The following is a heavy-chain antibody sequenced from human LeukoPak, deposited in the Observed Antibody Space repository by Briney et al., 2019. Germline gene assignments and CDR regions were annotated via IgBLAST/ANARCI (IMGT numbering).Heavy chain of an antibody. CDR1: GFTISSYTFGSYT. Sequence: GESLRLSCAASGFTISSYTFGSYTMNWVRQAPGKGLEWLASIDSTSRYIYYTDSVKGRFTVSRDNSKNTLFLQMSSLRAEDTAVYYCARGSAVGVTAPKYWGQGTLVTVSS. J-gene: IGHJ4*02. CDR3: ARGSAVGVTAPKY. CDR2: IDSTSRYI. V-gene: IGHV3-21*04. D-gene: IGHD2-21*02.